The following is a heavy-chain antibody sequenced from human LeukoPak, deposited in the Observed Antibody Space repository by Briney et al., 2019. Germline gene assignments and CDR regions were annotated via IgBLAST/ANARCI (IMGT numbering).Heavy chain of an antibody. CDR2: IYYSGST. J-gene: IGHJ4*02. V-gene: IGHV4-31*03. Sequence: TSETLSLTCTVSGGSISSGGYYWSWIRQHPGRGLEWTGYIYYSGSTYYNPSLKSRVTISVDTSKNQFSLKLSSVTAADTAVYYCARDTSSGSYFDYWGQGTLVTVSS. CDR3: ARDTSSGSYFDY. CDR1: GGSISSGGYY. D-gene: IGHD1-26*01.